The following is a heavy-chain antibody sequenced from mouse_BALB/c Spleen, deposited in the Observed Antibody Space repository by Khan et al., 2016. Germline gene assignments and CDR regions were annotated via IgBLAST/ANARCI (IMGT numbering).Heavy chain of an antibody. D-gene: IGHD2-2*01. J-gene: IGHJ2*01. V-gene: IGHV14-4*02. CDR1: GFNIKDYY. CDR2: IDPENGAT. CDR3: NAIYYCNDSYFDY. Sequence: VQLQQSGAELVRSGASVRLSCTASGFNIKDYYIHWVKQRPEQGLEWIGWIDPENGATEYAPKFQGKATMTADTYSNTAYLQLSRLTSEDTAVYYCNAIYYCNDSYFDYWGQGTTLTVSS.